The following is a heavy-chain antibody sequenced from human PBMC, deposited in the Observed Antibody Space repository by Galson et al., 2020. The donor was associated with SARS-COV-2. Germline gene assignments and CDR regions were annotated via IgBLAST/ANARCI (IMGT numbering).Heavy chain of an antibody. Sequence: SETLSLTCAVSGGSISSSNWWSWVRQPPGKGLEWIGEIYHSGNTNYNPSLKSRVTISVDTSKNQFSLKLSSVTAADTAVYYCARAAITMIVVVGAFDIWGQGTMVTVSS. CDR3: ARAAITMIVVVGAFDI. D-gene: IGHD3-22*01. CDR1: GGSISSSNW. J-gene: IGHJ3*02. V-gene: IGHV4-4*02. CDR2: IYHSGNT.